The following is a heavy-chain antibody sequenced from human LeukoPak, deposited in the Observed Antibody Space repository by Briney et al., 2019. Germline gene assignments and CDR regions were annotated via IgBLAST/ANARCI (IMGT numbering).Heavy chain of an antibody. CDR1: GFTSSSYW. CDR3: ARVRGYSSSGFDY. CDR2: IKQDGSEK. D-gene: IGHD6-13*01. Sequence: GGSLRLSCAASGFTSSSYWMSWVRQAPGKGLEWVANIKQDGSEKYYVDSVKGRFTISRDNAKNSLYLQMNSLRAEDTAVYYCARVRGYSSSGFDYWGQGTLVTVSS. J-gene: IGHJ4*02. V-gene: IGHV3-7*01.